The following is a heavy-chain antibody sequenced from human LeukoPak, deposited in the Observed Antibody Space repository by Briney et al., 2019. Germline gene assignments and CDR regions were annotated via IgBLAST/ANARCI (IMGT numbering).Heavy chain of an antibody. D-gene: IGHD3-10*02. J-gene: IGHJ5*02. Sequence: PSGTLSLTCTVSGGSISSRSYYWGWLRQPPGKGLEWIASIFYSGSTYHNPSLKSRVTISVDTSKSQFSLKLSSVTAADTAVYFCAGHPLKAYVSDWFDPWGQGTLVTVSS. V-gene: IGHV4-39*01. CDR3: AGHPLKAYVSDWFDP. CDR2: IFYSGST. CDR1: GGSISSRSYY.